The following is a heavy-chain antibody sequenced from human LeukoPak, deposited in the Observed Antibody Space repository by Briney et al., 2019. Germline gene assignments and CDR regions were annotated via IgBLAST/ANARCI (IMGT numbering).Heavy chain of an antibody. CDR1: GFTFSASP. CDR3: TREGCGATSCYTNDY. D-gene: IGHD2-2*02. Sequence: QPGGSLRLSCAASGFTFSASPMHWVRQASGKGLEWVGRITGTYATAYSASVKGRFTISRDDSKYTTYLRMNSLETEDTAVYYCTREGCGATSCYTNDYWGQGTLVTVSS. J-gene: IGHJ4*02. CDR2: ITGTYAT. V-gene: IGHV3-73*01.